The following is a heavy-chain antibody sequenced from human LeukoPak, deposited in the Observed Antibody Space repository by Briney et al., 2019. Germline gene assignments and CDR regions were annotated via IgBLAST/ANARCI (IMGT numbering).Heavy chain of an antibody. CDR2: ISGSGGST. J-gene: IGHJ4*02. D-gene: IGHD5-12*01. Sequence: PGGSLRLSCAASGFTFSSYAMSWVRQAPGKGLEWVSAISGSGGSTYYADSVKGRFTISRDNSKNTLYLQMNSLRAEDTAVYYCAKDLRWGYSAIESNFDYWGQGTLVTVSS. CDR1: GFTFSSYA. CDR3: AKDLRWGYSAIESNFDY. V-gene: IGHV3-23*01.